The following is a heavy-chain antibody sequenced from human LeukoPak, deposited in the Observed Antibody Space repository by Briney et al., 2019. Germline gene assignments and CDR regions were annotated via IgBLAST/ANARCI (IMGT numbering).Heavy chain of an antibody. D-gene: IGHD3-10*01. J-gene: IGHJ5*02. V-gene: IGHV3-21*01. CDR3: ARAYMVRGVIIWGGDSNWFDP. CDR1: GFTFSSYS. Sequence: GGSLRLSCAASGFTFSSYSMNWVRQAPGKGLEWVSSISSSSSYIYYADSVKGRFTISRDNAKNPLYLQMNSLRAEDTAVYYCARAYMVRGVIIWGGDSNWFDPWGQGTLVTVSS. CDR2: ISSSSSYI.